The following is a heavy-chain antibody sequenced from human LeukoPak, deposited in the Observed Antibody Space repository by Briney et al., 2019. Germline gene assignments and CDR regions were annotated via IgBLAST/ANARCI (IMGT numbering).Heavy chain of an antibody. CDR1: GYSFTTYW. CDR2: IYPGDSDT. J-gene: IGHJ5*02. D-gene: IGHD3-10*01. V-gene: IGHV5-51*01. Sequence: SGESLKISCKGSGYSFTTYWIAWVRQMPGKGLEWMGIIYPGDSDTTYSPSFQGQVTISADKSISTAYLQWSSLKASDTAIYYCARHPGQAWFDPWGQGTLVTVSS. CDR3: ARHPGQAWFDP.